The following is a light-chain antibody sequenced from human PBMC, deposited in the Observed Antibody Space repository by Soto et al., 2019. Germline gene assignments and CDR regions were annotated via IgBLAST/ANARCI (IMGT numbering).Light chain of an antibody. CDR3: QQYGNSPPLT. CDR1: QSVSSH. Sequence: EIVLTQSPGTLSLSPGERATLSCRASQSVSSHLAWYQQRPGQAPRLLIYGASSRATGIPDRFSGSGSGTDFTLTISSLEPEDFALYYCQQYGNSPPLTFGGGNKVEIK. J-gene: IGKJ4*01. CDR2: GAS. V-gene: IGKV3-20*01.